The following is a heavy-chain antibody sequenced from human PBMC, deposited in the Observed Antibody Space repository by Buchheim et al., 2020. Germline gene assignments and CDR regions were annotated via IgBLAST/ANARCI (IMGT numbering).Heavy chain of an antibody. CDR1: GGSISSYY. V-gene: IGHV4-59*01. Sequence: QVQLQESGPGLVKPSETLSLTCTVSGGSISSYYWSWIRQPPGKGLEWIGYIYYSGSTNYNPSLKSRVTISVDTSKNQFSLKLSSVTAADTAVYYCARGNHDDYGAAYGMDVWGQGTT. CDR2: IYYSGST. D-gene: IGHD4-17*01. CDR3: ARGNHDDYGAAYGMDV. J-gene: IGHJ6*02.